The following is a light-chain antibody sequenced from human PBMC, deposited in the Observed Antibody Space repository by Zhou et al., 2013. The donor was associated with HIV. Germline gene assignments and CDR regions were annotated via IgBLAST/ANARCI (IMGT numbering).Light chain of an antibody. CDR1: QSISNSY. Sequence: EIVLTQSPGTLSLSPGERATLSCRASQSISNSYLAWYQQKPGQAPRLLIYGASSRATGIPDRFSGSGSGTDFTLTISRLEPEDVAVYYCQQYGSSPQTFGQGTRWKSN. CDR2: GAS. V-gene: IGKV3-20*01. J-gene: IGKJ1*01. CDR3: QQYGSSPQT.